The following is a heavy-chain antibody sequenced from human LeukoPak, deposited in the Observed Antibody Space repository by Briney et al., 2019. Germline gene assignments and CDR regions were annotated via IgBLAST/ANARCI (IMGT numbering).Heavy chain of an antibody. V-gene: IGHV3-23*01. CDR1: GFAFSSYA. CDR3: AKGIGIEAASSDDLDL. CDR2: ISGGDGNT. Sequence: GGSLRLSCVASGFAFSSYAMNWVRQAPGKGLEWVSSISGGDGNTFYAASVKGRFTISRDNSQITVYLQMNGLGAEDTAVYYCAKGIGIEAASSDDLDLWGQGAILSVS. J-gene: IGHJ3*01. D-gene: IGHD6-13*01.